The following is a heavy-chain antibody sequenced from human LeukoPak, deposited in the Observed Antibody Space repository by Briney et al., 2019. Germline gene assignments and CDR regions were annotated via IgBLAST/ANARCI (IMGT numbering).Heavy chain of an antibody. J-gene: IGHJ4*02. CDR1: GGTFSSYA. CDR2: IIPIFGTA. Sequence: ASVKVSCKASGGTFSSYAISWVRQAPGQGLEWMGGIIPIFGTANYAQKFQGRVTITADESTSTAYMEPSSLRSEDTAVYYCARASASPTTVTYYFDYWGQGTLVTVSS. V-gene: IGHV1-69*13. D-gene: IGHD4-17*01. CDR3: ARASASPTTVTYYFDY.